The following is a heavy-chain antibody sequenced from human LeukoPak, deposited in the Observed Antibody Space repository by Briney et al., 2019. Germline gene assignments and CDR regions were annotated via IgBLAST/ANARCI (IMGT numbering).Heavy chain of an antibody. CDR2: LSGSGGST. D-gene: IGHD2-15*01. CDR1: GFTFSSYA. CDR3: ARDAIVVVAALDY. Sequence: PGGSLRLSCAASGFTFSSYAMSWVRQAPGKGLEWVSALSGSGGSTYYADSVKGRFTISRDNAKNSLYLQMNSLRAEDTAVYYCARDAIVVVAALDYWGQGTLVTVSS. V-gene: IGHV3-23*01. J-gene: IGHJ4*02.